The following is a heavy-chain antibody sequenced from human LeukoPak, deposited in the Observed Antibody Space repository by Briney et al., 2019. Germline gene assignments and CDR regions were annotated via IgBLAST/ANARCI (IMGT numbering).Heavy chain of an antibody. CDR3: ARDTYYYGSGMKH. V-gene: IGHV1-69*04. CDR1: GGTFSSYA. CDR2: IIPILGIA. D-gene: IGHD3-10*01. J-gene: IGHJ1*01. Sequence: ASVKVSCKASGGTFSSYAISWVRQAPGQGLEWMGRIIPILGIANYAQKFQGRVTITADKSTSTAYMELSSLRSEDTAVYYCARDTYYYGSGMKHWGQGTLVTVSS.